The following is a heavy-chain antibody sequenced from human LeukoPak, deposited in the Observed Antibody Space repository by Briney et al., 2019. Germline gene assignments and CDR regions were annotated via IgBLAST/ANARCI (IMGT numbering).Heavy chain of an antibody. V-gene: IGHV1-2*02. CDR1: GYTFTGYY. CDR2: INPNSGGT. CDR3: ARDRSYDFWSGYYPGDRISHFDY. D-gene: IGHD3-3*01. J-gene: IGHJ4*02. Sequence: ASVKVSCKASGYTFTGYYMHWVRQAPGQGLEWMGWINPNSGGTNYAQKFQGRVTMIRDTSISTAYMELSRLRSDDTAVYYCARDRSYDFWSGYYPGDRISHFDYWGQGTLVTVSS.